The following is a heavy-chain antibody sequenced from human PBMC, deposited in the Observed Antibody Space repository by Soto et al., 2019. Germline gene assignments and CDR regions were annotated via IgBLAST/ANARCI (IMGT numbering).Heavy chain of an antibody. CDR3: AKVLTGYYYYFEY. D-gene: IGHD3-9*01. Sequence: PXGSLRVSFAASGFTFSSYSMIWVRQAPGKGLDWVSVVGVSGEYTYYADSVKGRFTISRDNSKNTVYLQISSLRAEDTAVYYCAKVLTGYYYYFEYWGQGTLVTVSS. CDR2: VGVSGEYT. J-gene: IGHJ4*02. CDR1: GFTFSSYS. V-gene: IGHV3-23*01.